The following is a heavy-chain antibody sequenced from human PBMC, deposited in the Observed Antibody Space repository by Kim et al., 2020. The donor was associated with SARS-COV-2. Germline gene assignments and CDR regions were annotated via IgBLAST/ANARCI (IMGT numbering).Heavy chain of an antibody. J-gene: IGHJ4*02. Sequence: NPALKSRVTISVDTSKNQFSLKLSSVTAADTAVYYCARGWNSSGYYLPFDYWGQGTLVTVSS. D-gene: IGHD3-22*01. CDR3: ARGWNSSGYYLPFDY. V-gene: IGHV4-34*01.